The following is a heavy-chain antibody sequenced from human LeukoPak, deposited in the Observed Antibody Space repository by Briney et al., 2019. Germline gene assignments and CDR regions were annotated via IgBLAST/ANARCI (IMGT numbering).Heavy chain of an antibody. CDR3: ARDRASTRSGSYFDY. Sequence: PSETLSLTCTVSSGSISSRDYYWSWIRQPPRKNLEWIGYIYYNGDTHYNSSLESRVTISVDTSKNQFSLKLSSVTAADTAVYYCARDRASTRSGSYFDYWGQGTLVTVSS. D-gene: IGHD1-26*01. J-gene: IGHJ4*02. V-gene: IGHV4-30-4*08. CDR1: SGSISSRDYY. CDR2: IYYNGDT.